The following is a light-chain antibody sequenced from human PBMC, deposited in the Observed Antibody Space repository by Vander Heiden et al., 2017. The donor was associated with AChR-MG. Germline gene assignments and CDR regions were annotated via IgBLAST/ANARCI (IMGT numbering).Light chain of an antibody. J-gene: IGKJ2*01. CDR1: QSVSSN. V-gene: IGKV3-15*01. CDR2: GAS. CDR3: QQHNNWPPDT. Sequence: EIVLTQSPATLSVSPGERATLSCRASQSVSSNLAWYQQKPGQAPRLLIYGASTRATGSPARFSGSGSGTEVTLTISSRQSEDFAVYYCQQHNNWPPDTFGQGTKLEIK.